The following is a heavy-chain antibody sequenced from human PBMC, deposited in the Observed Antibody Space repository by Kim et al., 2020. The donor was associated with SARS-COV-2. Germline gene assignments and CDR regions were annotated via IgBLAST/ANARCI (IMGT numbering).Heavy chain of an antibody. CDR3: AKDNRVKELDY. CDR1: GFTFDDYT. Sequence: GGSLRLSCAASGFTFDDYTMHWVRQAPGKGLEWVSLISWDGGSTYYADSVKGRFTISRDNSKNSLHLQMNSLRTEDSASYYCAKDNRVKELDYWGQGTLV. D-gene: IGHD1-1*01. CDR2: ISWDGGST. J-gene: IGHJ4*02. V-gene: IGHV3-43*01.